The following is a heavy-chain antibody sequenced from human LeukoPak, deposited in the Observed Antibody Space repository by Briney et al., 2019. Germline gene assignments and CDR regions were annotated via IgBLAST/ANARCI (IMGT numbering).Heavy chain of an antibody. Sequence: GGSLRLSCAASGFTFDNYALHWVRQAPGKGLEYVSGISSTGGSTTSANTVKDRFTISRDNSKNTLYLQMNSLRAEDTAVYYCAKGVEPNTERYCSSTSCLLDYWGQGTLATVSS. CDR1: GFTFDNYA. J-gene: IGHJ4*02. CDR3: AKGVEPNTERYCSSTSCLLDY. D-gene: IGHD2-2*01. V-gene: IGHV3-64*01. CDR2: ISSTGGST.